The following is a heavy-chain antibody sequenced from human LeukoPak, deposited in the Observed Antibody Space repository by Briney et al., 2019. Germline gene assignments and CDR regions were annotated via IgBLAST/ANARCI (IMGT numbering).Heavy chain of an antibody. CDR3: VREAGGDYFDY. Sequence: GGSLRLSCAASGFIVSSNYMSWVRQAPGKGLKWVSVIYSGGRTYYADSVKGRFTISRDDSKNTLYLQMNSLRAEDTAVYYCVREAGGDYFDYWGQGSLVTVSS. CDR1: GFIVSSNY. J-gene: IGHJ4*02. D-gene: IGHD1-26*01. V-gene: IGHV3-53*01. CDR2: IYSGGRT.